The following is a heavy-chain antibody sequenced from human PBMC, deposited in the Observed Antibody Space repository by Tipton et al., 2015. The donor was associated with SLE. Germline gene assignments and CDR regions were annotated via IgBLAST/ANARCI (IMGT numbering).Heavy chain of an antibody. Sequence: TLSLTCTVSGGSISSSSYYWSWIRQPPGKGLEWIGEINHSGSTNYNPSLKSRVTISVDTSKNQFSLKLSSVTAADTAVYYCARGQLDIGFHKFDPWGQGTLVTVSS. CDR2: INHSGST. D-gene: IGHD1-1*01. CDR1: GGSISSSSYY. J-gene: IGHJ5*02. CDR3: ARGQLDIGFHKFDP. V-gene: IGHV4-39*07.